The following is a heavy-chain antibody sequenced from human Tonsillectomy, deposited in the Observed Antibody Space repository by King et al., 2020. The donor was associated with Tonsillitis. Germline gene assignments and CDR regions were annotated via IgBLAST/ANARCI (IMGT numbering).Heavy chain of an antibody. CDR3: ARAFMSSHTYWHFEL. V-gene: IGHV1-2*02. CDR2: INPNSGGT. CDR1: GYTFTGYY. J-gene: IGHJ2*01. Sequence: QLVQSGAEVKKPGASVKVSCKTSGYTFTGYYLNWVRQAPGQGLEWMGWINPNSGGTNYAQNFQGRVTMTRDTAISTAYMELSRLRSDDTAVYYCARAFMSSHTYWHFELWARGTVVTVSA.